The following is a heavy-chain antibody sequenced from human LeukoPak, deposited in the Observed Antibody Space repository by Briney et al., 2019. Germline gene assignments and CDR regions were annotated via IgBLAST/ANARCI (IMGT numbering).Heavy chain of an antibody. J-gene: IGHJ6*02. Sequence: ASVKVSCTASGGTFSSYAISWVRQAPGQGLEWMGGIIPIFGTANYAQRFQGRVTITADESTCTAYMELSSLRSEDTAVYYCAREATSTEMVRGVIALDYYYGMDVWGQGTTVTVSS. CDR2: IIPIFGTA. CDR1: GGTFSSYA. D-gene: IGHD3-10*01. CDR3: AREATSTEMVRGVIALDYYYGMDV. V-gene: IGHV1-69*13.